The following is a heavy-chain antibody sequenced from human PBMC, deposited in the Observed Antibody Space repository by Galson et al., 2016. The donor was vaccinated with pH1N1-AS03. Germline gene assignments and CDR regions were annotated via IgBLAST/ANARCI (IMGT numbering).Heavy chain of an antibody. V-gene: IGHV7-4-1*01. Sequence: SVKVSCKASGYTFTSHRIIWVRQAPGQGLECMGWIATNTGNPTFAPGFTGRFVFSLDTSVSTAYLQIGSLKAEDTAVYYCARGHMSLSGFWDSLGQGTLVTVSS. CDR3: ARGHMSLSGFWDS. J-gene: IGHJ4*02. CDR1: GYTFTSHR. D-gene: IGHD3-9*01. CDR2: IATNTGNP.